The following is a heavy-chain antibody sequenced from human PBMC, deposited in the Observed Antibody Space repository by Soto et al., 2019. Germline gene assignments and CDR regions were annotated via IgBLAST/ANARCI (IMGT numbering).Heavy chain of an antibody. CDR1: GFTFDDYA. CDR3: AKEYVGFGVLGY. J-gene: IGHJ4*02. D-gene: IGHD2-8*01. CDR2: ISWNSGSI. V-gene: IGHV3-9*01. Sequence: EVQLVESGGGLVQPGRSLRLSCAASGFTFDDYAMHWVRQAPGKGLEWVSGISWNSGSIGYADSVKGRFTISRDNAKNSLYLQMSSLRAEDTALYYCAKEYVGFGVLGYWGQGTLVTVPS.